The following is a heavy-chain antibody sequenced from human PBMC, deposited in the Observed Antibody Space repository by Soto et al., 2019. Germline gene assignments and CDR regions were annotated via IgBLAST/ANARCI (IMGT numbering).Heavy chain of an antibody. Sequence: SETLSLTCAVHGGSFSGYYWSWIRQPPGKGLEWIGEINHSGSTNYNPSLKSRVTISADTSKNQFSLKLSSVTAADTAVYYCARSGPTFDYWGQGTLVTVSS. CDR1: GGSFSGYY. J-gene: IGHJ4*02. V-gene: IGHV4-34*01. CDR3: ARSGPTFDY. CDR2: INHSGST.